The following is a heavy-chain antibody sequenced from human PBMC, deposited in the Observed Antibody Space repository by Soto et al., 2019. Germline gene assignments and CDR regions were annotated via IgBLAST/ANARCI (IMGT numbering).Heavy chain of an antibody. CDR3: AASRVGCGGFTYYGMDV. J-gene: IGHJ6*02. Sequence: QVQLQESGPGLVKPSQTLSLTCSVSGASISSGGYYWNWIRQHPGKGLEWIGYIYYSGTTYYNPSLKSRVTISVDTSKNQFSLQLSSVTAADTAVYYCAASRVGCGGFTYYGMDVWGQGTTVTVSS. V-gene: IGHV4-31*03. CDR2: IYYSGTT. D-gene: IGHD2-21*01. CDR1: GASISSGGYY.